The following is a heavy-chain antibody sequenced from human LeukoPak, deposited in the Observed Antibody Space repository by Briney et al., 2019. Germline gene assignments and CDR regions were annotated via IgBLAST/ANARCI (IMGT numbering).Heavy chain of an antibody. J-gene: IGHJ4*02. CDR1: GYSISSGCY. CDR2: IYHSGST. D-gene: IGHD4-11*01. CDR3: ASRAATETTRYYFEY. V-gene: IGHV4-38-2*02. Sequence: SETLSLTCTVSGYSISSGCYWGWIRQPPGKGLEWIGSIYHSGSTYYNPSLKSRVTISVDTSKNQFSLKLSSVTAADTAVYYCASRAATETTRYYFEYWGQGTLVTVSS.